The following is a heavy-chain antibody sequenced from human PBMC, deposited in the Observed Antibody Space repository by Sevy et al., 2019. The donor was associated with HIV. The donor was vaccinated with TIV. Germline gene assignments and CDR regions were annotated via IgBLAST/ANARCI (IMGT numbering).Heavy chain of an antibody. V-gene: IGHV4-59*12. CDR3: AAAAGTDILGYYFGS. D-gene: IGHD2-21*01. Sequence: SETLSLTCTVSGGSISSYYWSWIRQPPGKGLEWIGYIYYSGSTNYNPSLKSRVTISVDTSKNQFSLKLTSVTAADTAVYYCAAAAGTDILGYYFGSWGQGTPVTVSS. CDR2: IYYSGST. J-gene: IGHJ4*02. CDR1: GGSISSYY.